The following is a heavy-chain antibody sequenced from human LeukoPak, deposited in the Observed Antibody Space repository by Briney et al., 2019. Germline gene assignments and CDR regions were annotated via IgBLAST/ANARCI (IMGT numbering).Heavy chain of an antibody. D-gene: IGHD3-10*01. J-gene: IGHJ6*03. CDR2: IYPGDSDT. Sequence: GESLKISCKGSGYSFSNYWIGWVRQMPGKGLEWIGIIYPGDSDTRFSPSFQGQVTMSADKSISTAYLQWSSLKASDTAMYYCARHEGVYGSGSYYYYMDVWGKGTTVTVSS. V-gene: IGHV5-51*01. CDR3: ARHEGVYGSGSYYYYMDV. CDR1: GYSFSNYW.